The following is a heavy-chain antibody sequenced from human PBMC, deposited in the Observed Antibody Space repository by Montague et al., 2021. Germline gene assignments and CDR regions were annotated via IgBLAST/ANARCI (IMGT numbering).Heavy chain of an antibody. J-gene: IGHJ3*02. CDR1: GFTFSTSG. D-gene: IGHD2-21*01. CDR2: INPDGSST. CDR3: ARAGDYGDIDI. Sequence: FLRLSCAASGFTFSTSGVHWVRQAPGKGLVWVSRINPDGSSTNYADSVTGRFTISRDNGKNTLYLQMNSLRAEDTAVYFCARAGDYGDIDIWGQGTMVTASS. V-gene: IGHV3-74*01.